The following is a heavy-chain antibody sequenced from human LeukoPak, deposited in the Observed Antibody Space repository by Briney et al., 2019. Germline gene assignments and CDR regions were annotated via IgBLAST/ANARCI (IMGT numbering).Heavy chain of an antibody. CDR1: GFTFSSYS. CDR2: ISSSSSYI. CDR3: ARGGVTKYYFDY. J-gene: IGHJ4*02. Sequence: GGSLGLSCAASGFTFSSYSMNWVRQAPGKGLEWVSSISSSSSYIYYADSVKGRFTISRDNAKNSLYLQMNSLRAEDTAVYYCARGGVTKYYFDYWGQGTLVTVSS. V-gene: IGHV3-21*01. D-gene: IGHD4-17*01.